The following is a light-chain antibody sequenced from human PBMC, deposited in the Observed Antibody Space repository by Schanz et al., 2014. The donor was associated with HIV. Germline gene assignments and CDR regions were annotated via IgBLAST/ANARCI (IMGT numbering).Light chain of an antibody. V-gene: IGLV2-14*03. CDR3: ASYTSSSTYV. Sequence: QSVLTQPASVSGSPGQSITISCTGTNSDVGNYNFVSWYQQHPGKAPKLMIYDVSVRPSGVSHRFSGSKSDNTASLTISGLQAEDEADYYCASYTSSSTYVFGTGTKLTVL. CDR1: NSDVGNYNF. J-gene: IGLJ1*01. CDR2: DVS.